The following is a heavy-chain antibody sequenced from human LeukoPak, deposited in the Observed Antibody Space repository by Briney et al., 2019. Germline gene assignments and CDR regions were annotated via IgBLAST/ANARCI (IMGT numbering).Heavy chain of an antibody. J-gene: IGHJ4*02. Sequence: GGSLRLSCVASGFTFNYAMTWVRQAPGKGLEWVSSISGSGGAIYYANSVKGRFTISRDNSRNTLFLQMNSLRAEDTALYYCVKDRGRSVAVAADYWGQGTLVTVSS. V-gene: IGHV3-23*01. D-gene: IGHD6-19*01. CDR3: VKDRGRSVAVAADY. CDR2: ISGSGGAI. CDR1: GFTFNYA.